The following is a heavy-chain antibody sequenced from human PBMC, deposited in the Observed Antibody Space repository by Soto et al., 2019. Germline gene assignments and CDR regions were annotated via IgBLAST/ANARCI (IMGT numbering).Heavy chain of an antibody. Sequence: QVQLQQWGAGLLKPSETLSLTCAVYGGSFSGYYWSWIRQPPGKGLEWIGEINHSGSTNYNPSLKSRVTTSVASSNNQFSLKLSSVTAADTAVYYCARGWYYDSWSGYPRENNYYYYYYMDVWGKGTTVTVSS. CDR1: GGSFSGYY. CDR2: INHSGST. D-gene: IGHD3-3*01. J-gene: IGHJ6*03. V-gene: IGHV4-34*01. CDR3: ARGWYYDSWSGYPRENNYYYYYYMDV.